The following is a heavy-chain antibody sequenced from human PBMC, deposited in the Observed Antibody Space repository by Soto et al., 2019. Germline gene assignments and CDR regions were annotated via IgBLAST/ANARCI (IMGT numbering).Heavy chain of an antibody. J-gene: IGHJ6*02. D-gene: IGHD3-10*01. CDR1: GGTFGNSA. CDR2: TSPIFPTP. V-gene: IGHV1-69*12. Sequence: QVQLVQSGAEVKKPGSSVTVSCKASGGTFGNSAISWVRQAPGQGLEWTGGTSPIFPTPDYAQKFQGRVTITADESTTTAYMELTGLRSEDTAVYYCARDKDRQQFGGNYYYGIDVWGQGTTVTVSS. CDR3: ARDKDRQQFGGNYYYGIDV.